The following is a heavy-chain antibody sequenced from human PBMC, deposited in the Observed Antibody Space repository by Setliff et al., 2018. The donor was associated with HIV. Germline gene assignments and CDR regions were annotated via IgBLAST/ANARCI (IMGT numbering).Heavy chain of an antibody. CDR3: ASHRRVGTTVLFSY. J-gene: IGHJ4*02. CDR1: GYTLTDLS. CDR2: FDPEHDKT. V-gene: IGHV1-24*01. Sequence: GASVKVSCKVSGYTLTDLSIHWVRQAPGKGLEWMGGFDPEHDKTSYAQKFQGRFTMTEDTSTDTAYMQLNSLRSEDTAVYFCASHRRVGTTVLFSYWGQGTLVTVSS. D-gene: IGHD1-1*01.